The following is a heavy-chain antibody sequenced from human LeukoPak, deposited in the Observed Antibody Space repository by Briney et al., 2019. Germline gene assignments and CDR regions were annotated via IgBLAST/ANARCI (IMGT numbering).Heavy chain of an antibody. CDR2: ITSDGSAT. V-gene: IGHV3-23*01. CDR3: AKAPIQYCSGASCYPFDY. Sequence: GGSLRRSCAASGFTFSNYAMGWLRQTPGKGLECISLITSDGSATYYVDSVKGRFTISRDNSDNTMYLQMSSLRADDTAVYYCAKAPIQYCSGASCYPFDYWGQGTLVTVSS. J-gene: IGHJ4*02. CDR1: GFTFSNYA. D-gene: IGHD2-15*01.